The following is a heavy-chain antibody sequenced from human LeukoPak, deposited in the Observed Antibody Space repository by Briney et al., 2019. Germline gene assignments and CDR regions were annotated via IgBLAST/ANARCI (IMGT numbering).Heavy chain of an antibody. CDR2: ISYRGSI. CDR1: GGSISSRPYY. Sequence: SETLSLTCTVSGGSISSRPYYWGWGREPPGKGLGWIGSISYRGSIHYNPSLKSRVTISVDTSKNHFSLRLSSVTAADTAVYYCATLEIGDYYFDYWGQGTLVTVSS. V-gene: IGHV4-39*01. CDR3: ATLEIGDYYFDY. D-gene: IGHD3-16*01. J-gene: IGHJ4*02.